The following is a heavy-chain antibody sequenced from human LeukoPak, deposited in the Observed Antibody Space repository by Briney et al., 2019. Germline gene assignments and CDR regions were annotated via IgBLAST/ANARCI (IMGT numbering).Heavy chain of an antibody. D-gene: IGHD3-22*01. CDR1: GFTFGYFG. CDR3: AKGYYYDSSGYYQHFDY. CDR2: ISYDGSNK. Sequence: PGESLRLSCAASGFTFGYFGFHWVRQAPGKGLEWVAVISYDGSNKYYADSVKGRFTISRDNSKNTLYLQMNSLRAEDTAVYYCAKGYYYDSSGYYQHFDYWGQGTLVTVPS. V-gene: IGHV3-30*18. J-gene: IGHJ4*02.